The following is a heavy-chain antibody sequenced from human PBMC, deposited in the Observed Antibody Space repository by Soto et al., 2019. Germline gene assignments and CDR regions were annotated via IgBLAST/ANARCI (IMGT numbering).Heavy chain of an antibody. J-gene: IGHJ6*02. D-gene: IGHD3-10*01. CDR1: GYTLTELS. V-gene: IGHV1-24*01. Sequence: ASVKVSCKVSGYTLTELSMHWVRQAPGKGLEWMGGFDPEDGETIYAQKFQGRVTITADKSTSTAYMELSSLRSEDTAVYYCARNYYGSGIPVSGYYYYGMDVWGQGTTVTVSS. CDR2: FDPEDGET. CDR3: ARNYYGSGIPVSGYYYYGMDV.